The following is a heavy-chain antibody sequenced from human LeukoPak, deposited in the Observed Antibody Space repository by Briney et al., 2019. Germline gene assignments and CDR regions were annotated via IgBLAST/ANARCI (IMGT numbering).Heavy chain of an antibody. CDR2: IYYSGST. D-gene: IGHD2-21*02. V-gene: IGHV4-39*07. J-gene: IGHJ5*02. CDR1: GGSISSSSYY. CDR3: ARARRIHCGGDCYRYPPTDWFDP. Sequence: SETLSLTCTVSGGSISSSSYYWGWIRQPPGKGLEWIGSIYYSGSTNYNPSLKSRVTISVDTSKNQFSLKLSSVTAADTAVYYCARARRIHCGGDCYRYPPTDWFDPWGQGTLVTVSS.